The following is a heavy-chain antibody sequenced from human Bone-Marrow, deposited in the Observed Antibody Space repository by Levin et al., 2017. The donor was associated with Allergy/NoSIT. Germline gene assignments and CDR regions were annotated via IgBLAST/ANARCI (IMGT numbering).Heavy chain of an antibody. CDR3: AGYKTSWTAPDDY. D-gene: IGHD3/OR15-3a*01. CDR1: GASVSSGSYY. V-gene: IGHV4-61*03. J-gene: IGHJ4*02. Sequence: SETLSLTCTVSGASVSSGSYYWSWFRQPPGKGLEWIGYIFYSGSTNYIPSLRSRVTISAVTSKNHFSLKLTSVSVVDTAVYYCAGYKTSWTAPDDYWGRGTLVTVSS. CDR2: IFYSGST.